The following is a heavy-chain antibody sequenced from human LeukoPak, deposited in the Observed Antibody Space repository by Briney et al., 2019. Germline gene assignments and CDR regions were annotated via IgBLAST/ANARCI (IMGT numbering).Heavy chain of an antibody. Sequence: SETLSLTCAVYGGSFSGYYWSWIRQPPGKGLEWIGEINHSGSTNYNPSLKSRVTISVDTSKNQFSLKLSSVTAADTAVYYCARQRSSGWYRIRYFDYWGQGTLVTVSS. CDR2: INHSGST. D-gene: IGHD6-19*01. CDR1: GGSFSGYY. V-gene: IGHV4-34*01. J-gene: IGHJ4*02. CDR3: ARQRSSGWYRIRYFDY.